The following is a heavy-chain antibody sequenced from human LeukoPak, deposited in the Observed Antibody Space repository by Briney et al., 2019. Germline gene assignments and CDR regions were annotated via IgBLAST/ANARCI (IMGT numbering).Heavy chain of an antibody. CDR3: AKVARESSSGWYGYFDY. CDR1: GFTFSSYA. CDR2: ISGSGGST. D-gene: IGHD6-19*01. J-gene: IGHJ4*02. Sequence: GGSLRLSCAASGFTFSSYAMSWVHQAPGKGLEWVSAISGSGGSTYYADSVKGRFTISRDNSKNTLYLQMNSLRAEDTAVYYCAKVARESSSGWYGYFDYWGQGTLVTVSS. V-gene: IGHV3-23*01.